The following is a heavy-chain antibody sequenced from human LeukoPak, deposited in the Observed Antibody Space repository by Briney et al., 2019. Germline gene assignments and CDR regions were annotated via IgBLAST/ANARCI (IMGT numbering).Heavy chain of an antibody. Sequence: PSETLSLTCTVSGGSISSSNYYWSWIRQPPGKGLEWIGYIYYSGRTNYNPSLKSRVTISVDTSKNQFSLKLSSVTAADTAVYYCARDKSDSSGYYYFDYWGQGTLVTVSS. CDR1: GGSISSSNYY. J-gene: IGHJ4*02. V-gene: IGHV4-61*01. CDR2: IYYSGRT. CDR3: ARDKSDSSGYYYFDY. D-gene: IGHD3-22*01.